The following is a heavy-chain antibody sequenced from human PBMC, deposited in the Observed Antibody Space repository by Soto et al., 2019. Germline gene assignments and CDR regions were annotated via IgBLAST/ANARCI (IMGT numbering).Heavy chain of an antibody. J-gene: IGHJ6*02. Sequence: QLQLQKSGSGLVKPSQTLSLTCAVSGGSISSGGYSWTWIRQPPGKGLEWIGYIYHSGSTYYNPSLKSRVTISVDRSKNQFSLKLSSVTAADTAVYYCARVPDVWGQGTTVTVSS. CDR1: GGSISSGGYS. CDR2: IYHSGST. V-gene: IGHV4-30-2*01. CDR3: ARVPDV.